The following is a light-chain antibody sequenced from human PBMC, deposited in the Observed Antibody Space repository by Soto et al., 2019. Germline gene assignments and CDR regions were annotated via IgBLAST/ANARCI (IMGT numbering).Light chain of an antibody. CDR3: QQRTKWPPSNP. J-gene: IGKJ5*01. CDR2: TAS. Sequence: EIVLTQSPATLSLSPGERATLSCRASQTIGSYLAWYQQKPGQAPRLLIYTASNRAAGVPARFSGSGSGTDFTLTVSSLEPEDFAVYYCQQRTKWPPSNPFGQGTRLEIK. CDR1: QTIGSY. V-gene: IGKV3-11*01.